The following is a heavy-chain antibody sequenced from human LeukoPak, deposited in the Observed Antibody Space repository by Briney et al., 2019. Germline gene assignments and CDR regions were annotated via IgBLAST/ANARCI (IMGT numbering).Heavy chain of an antibody. CDR2: INHSGST. CDR3: ARMLVSASTFDI. D-gene: IGHD6-13*01. Sequence: KPSETLSLTCAVYGGSFSDYYWTWIRQPPGKGLEWIGEINHSGSTNYNPSLKSRVTISLDTSKNQFSLKLSSATAADTAVYYCARMLVSASTFDIWAEGQWSPSLQ. V-gene: IGHV4-34*01. J-gene: IGHJ3*02. CDR1: GGSFSDYY.